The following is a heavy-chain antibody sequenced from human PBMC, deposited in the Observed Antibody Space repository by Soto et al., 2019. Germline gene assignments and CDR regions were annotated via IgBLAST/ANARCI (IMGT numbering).Heavy chain of an antibody. V-gene: IGHV3-23*01. CDR3: ARVEAARSAFDY. J-gene: IGHJ4*02. D-gene: IGHD6-6*01. CDR2: ISGTDDYT. CDR1: GFTFSNFA. Sequence: PVGSLRLSCAASGFTFSNFAMTWVRQAPGEGLEWVSSISGTDDYTYYADSVKGRFTISRDNSKNTLYLQMSSLRAEDTAVYYCARVEAARSAFDYWGQGTLVTVSS.